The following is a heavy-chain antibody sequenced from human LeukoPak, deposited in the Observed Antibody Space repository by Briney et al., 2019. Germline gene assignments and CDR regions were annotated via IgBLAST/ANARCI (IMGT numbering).Heavy chain of an antibody. CDR1: GDSVSSNSAA. CDR3: ARDIDGLDAFDI. V-gene: IGHV6-1*01. D-gene: IGHD5-24*01. CDR2: TYYRSKWYN. J-gene: IGHJ3*02. Sequence: SQTLLPTCAISGDSVSSNSAAWNWIRQSPSRGLEWLGRTYYRSKWYNDYAVSVKGRITINPDTSKNQFSLQLKSVTPEDTAVYYCARDIDGLDAFDIWGQGTMVTVSS.